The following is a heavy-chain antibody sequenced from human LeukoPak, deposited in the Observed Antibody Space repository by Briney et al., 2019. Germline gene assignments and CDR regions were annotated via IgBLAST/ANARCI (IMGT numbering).Heavy chain of an antibody. CDR2: IYPGDSDT. CDR1: GYSFTNYW. D-gene: IGHD3-3*01. Sequence: GESLKISCKGSGYSFTNYWIGWVRQMPGKGLEWMGIIYPGDSDTRYSPSFQGQVTISADKSISTAYLQWSSLKASDTAMYYCATRYYTPSWRYSSFDYWGQGTLVTVSP. J-gene: IGHJ4*02. CDR3: ATRYYTPSWRYSSFDY. V-gene: IGHV5-51*01.